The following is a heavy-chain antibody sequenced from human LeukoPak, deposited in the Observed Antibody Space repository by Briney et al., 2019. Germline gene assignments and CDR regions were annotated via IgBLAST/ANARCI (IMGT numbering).Heavy chain of an antibody. CDR1: GFTFSSYG. CDR2: ISYDGSNK. D-gene: IGHD3-22*01. CDR3: AKSRYYYDSSGYLDFDY. V-gene: IGHV3-30*18. J-gene: IGHJ4*02. Sequence: PGRSLRLSCAASGFTFSSYGMHWVRQAPGKGLEWVAVISYDGSNKYYADSVKGRFTISRDNSKNTLYLQMNSLRAEDTAVYHCAKSRYYYDSSGYLDFDYWGQGTLVTVSS.